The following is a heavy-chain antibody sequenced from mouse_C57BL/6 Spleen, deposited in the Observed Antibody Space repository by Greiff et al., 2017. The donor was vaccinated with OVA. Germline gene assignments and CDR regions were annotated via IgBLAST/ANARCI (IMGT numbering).Heavy chain of an antibody. J-gene: IGHJ4*01. D-gene: IGHD2-5*01. CDR2: IRNKANGYTT. CDR1: GFTFTDYY. CDR3: ARSHSNYDAMDY. V-gene: IGHV7-3*01. Sequence: DVMLVESGGGLVQPGGSLSLSCAASGFTFTDYYMSWVRQPPGKALEWLGFIRNKANGYTTEYSASVKGRFTISRDNSQSILYLQMNALRAEDSATYYCARSHSNYDAMDYWGQGTSVTVSS.